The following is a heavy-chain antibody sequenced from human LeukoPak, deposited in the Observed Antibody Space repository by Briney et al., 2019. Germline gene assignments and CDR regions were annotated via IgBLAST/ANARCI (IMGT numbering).Heavy chain of an antibody. CDR1: GFTFSSYG. CDR3: ATPQYYYDSSGSLDY. CDR2: ISYDGSNK. Sequence: GGSLRLSCAAFGFTFSSYGMHWVRQAPGKGLEWVAVISYDGSNKYYADSVKGRFTISRDNSKNTLYLQMNSLRAEDTAVYYCATPQYYYDSSGSLDYWGQGTLVTVSS. J-gene: IGHJ4*02. D-gene: IGHD3-22*01. V-gene: IGHV3-30*03.